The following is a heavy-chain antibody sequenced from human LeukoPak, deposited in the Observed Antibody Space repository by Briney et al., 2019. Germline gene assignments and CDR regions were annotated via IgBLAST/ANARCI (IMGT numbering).Heavy chain of an antibody. CDR3: ARDGQFIGPLY. CDR2: IMSDGRST. CDR1: GFTFTTYG. J-gene: IGHJ4*02. D-gene: IGHD3-16*01. V-gene: IGHV3-74*01. Sequence: GGSLRLSCAASGFTFTTYGMHWVRQAPGKGLVWVSRIMSDGRSTYADSVKGRFTISRDTAKNTLYLQMNSLRAEDTVVYYCARDGQFIGPLYWGQGTLVTVSS.